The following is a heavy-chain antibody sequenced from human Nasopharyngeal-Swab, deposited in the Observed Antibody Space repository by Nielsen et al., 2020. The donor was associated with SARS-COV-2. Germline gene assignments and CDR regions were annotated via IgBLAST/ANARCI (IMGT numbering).Heavy chain of an antibody. CDR2: ISFQGRNK. D-gene: IGHD5-12*01. Sequence: GESLKISCQGSGFVFRSYGLHWVRQAPGKALECLAVISFQGRNKNYGESVRGRFSISRDNGRNTSYLQLNSLRPEDTAIYYCAKDLGSGYVSGMDVWGHGTTVTVSS. J-gene: IGHJ6*02. V-gene: IGHV3-30*18. CDR3: AKDLGSGYVSGMDV. CDR1: GFVFRSYG.